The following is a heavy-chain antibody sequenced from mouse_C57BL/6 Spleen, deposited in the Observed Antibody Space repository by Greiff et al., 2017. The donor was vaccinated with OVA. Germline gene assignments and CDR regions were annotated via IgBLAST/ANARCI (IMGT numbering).Heavy chain of an antibody. Sequence: EVQLQQSGPELVKPGASVKISCKASGYTFTDYYMNWVKQSHGKSLEWIGDINPNNGGTSYNQKFKGKATLTVDKSSSTAYMELRSLTSEDSAVYYCARREEAWFAYWGQGTLVTVSA. CDR2: INPNNGGT. V-gene: IGHV1-26*01. CDR3: ARREEAWFAY. J-gene: IGHJ3*01. CDR1: GYTFTDYY.